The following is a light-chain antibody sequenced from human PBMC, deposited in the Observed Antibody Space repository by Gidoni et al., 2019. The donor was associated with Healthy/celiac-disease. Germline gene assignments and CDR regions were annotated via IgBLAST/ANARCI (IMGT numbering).Light chain of an antibody. CDR2: AAS. CDR1: QSISSY. J-gene: IGKJ3*01. CDR3: QQSYSTPRG. V-gene: IGKV1-39*01. Sequence: IQMTQSPSSLSASVGDRVTITCRASQSISSYLNWYQQKPGKAPKLLIYAASSLQSGIPSRFSGSGSGTDFTLTISSLQPEDFATYYCQQSYSTPRGFGPGTKVEIK.